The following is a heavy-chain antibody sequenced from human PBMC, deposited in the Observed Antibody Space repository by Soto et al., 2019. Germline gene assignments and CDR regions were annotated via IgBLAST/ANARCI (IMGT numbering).Heavy chain of an antibody. CDR3: ARLSVIEAAAAFDM. J-gene: IGHJ3*02. Sequence: PSETLSLTCTVSGGSISSYYWSWIRQPPGKGLEWIGYIYYSGSTNYNPSLKSRVTISVDTSKNQFSLKLSSVTAADTAVYYCARLSVIEAAAAFDMGGQGTMVTASS. V-gene: IGHV4-59*08. D-gene: IGHD6-13*01. CDR2: IYYSGST. CDR1: GGSISSYY.